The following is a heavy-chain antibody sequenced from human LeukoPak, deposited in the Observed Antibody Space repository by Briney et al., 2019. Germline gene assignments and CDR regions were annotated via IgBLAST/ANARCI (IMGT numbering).Heavy chain of an antibody. CDR3: ARESGGFGEFFDY. CDR2: ISAYNGNT. Sequence: ASVKVSCKASGYTFTSYGISWERQAPGQGLEWMGWISAYNGNTNYAQKLQGRVTMTTDTSTSTAYTELRSLRSDDTAVYYCARESGGFGEFFDYWGQGTLVTVSS. CDR1: GYTFTSYG. D-gene: IGHD3-10*01. V-gene: IGHV1-18*04. J-gene: IGHJ4*02.